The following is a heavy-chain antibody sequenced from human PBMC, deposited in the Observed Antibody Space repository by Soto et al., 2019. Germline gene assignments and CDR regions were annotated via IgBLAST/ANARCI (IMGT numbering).Heavy chain of an antibody. V-gene: IGHV1-2*04. Sequence: QVQLVQSGAEVRKPGASVTVSCRSSGDSFNDYYIHWVRQAPGQGFEWMGWINPNGGVTKYAQKFQGWVSMTRDTSIRTGYMQLSRLRSDDTAVYYCARESGGATATLDYYYFYMDVWGTGTTVTVYS. D-gene: IGHD5-12*01. CDR2: INPNGGVT. J-gene: IGHJ6*03. CDR1: GDSFNDYY. CDR3: ARESGGATATLDYYYFYMDV.